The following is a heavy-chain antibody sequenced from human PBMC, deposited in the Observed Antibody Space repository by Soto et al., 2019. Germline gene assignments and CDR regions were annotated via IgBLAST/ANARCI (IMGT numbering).Heavy chain of an antibody. CDR1: GGSFSGYY. J-gene: IGHJ4*02. D-gene: IGHD3-16*01. V-gene: IGHV4-34*01. CDR2: INHSGST. CDR3: ALGDTRGEPKYYFDY. Sequence: KQSQTLSLTCAVYGGSFSGYYWSWIRQPPGKGLEWIGEINHSGSTNYNPSLKSRVTISVDTSKNQFSLKLSSVTAADTAVYYCALGDTRGEPKYYFDYWGQGTLVTVSS.